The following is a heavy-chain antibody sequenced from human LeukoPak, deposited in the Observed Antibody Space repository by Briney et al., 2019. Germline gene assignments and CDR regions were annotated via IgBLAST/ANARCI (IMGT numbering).Heavy chain of an antibody. Sequence: SVKVPCKASGGTFSSYALTWVRQAPGQGLEWMGGIVPILHTAKYAQKFQDRVTITADESTTTAYMELSSLRADDTAMYYCASSIPGAADRWGQGTLVTVSS. V-gene: IGHV1-69*01. CDR3: ASSIPGAADR. CDR2: IVPILHTA. D-gene: IGHD6-13*01. J-gene: IGHJ4*02. CDR1: GGTFSSYA.